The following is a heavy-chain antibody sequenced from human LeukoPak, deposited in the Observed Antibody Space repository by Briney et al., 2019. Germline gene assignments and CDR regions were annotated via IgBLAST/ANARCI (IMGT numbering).Heavy chain of an antibody. D-gene: IGHD5-24*01. Sequence: GGSLRLSSAASGFRFSSYAMSWVRQAPGKGLEWVSAISGSGVSTYYADSVKGRFTVSRDNSKNTLYLQMSSLRAEDTAVYYCARGRDGYNSYWGQGTLVTVSS. J-gene: IGHJ4*02. CDR2: ISGSGVST. V-gene: IGHV3-23*01. CDR1: GFRFSSYA. CDR3: ARGRDGYNSY.